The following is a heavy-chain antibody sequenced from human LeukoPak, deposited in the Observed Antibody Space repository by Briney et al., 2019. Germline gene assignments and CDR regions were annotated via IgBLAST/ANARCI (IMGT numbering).Heavy chain of an antibody. V-gene: IGHV3-21*01. CDR1: GFTFSSYS. CDR3: XXDSYSGYDLDY. D-gene: IGHD5-12*01. J-gene: IGHJ4*02. CDR2: ISSSSSYI. Sequence: GGSLRLSCAASGFTFSSYSMNWVRQAPGKGLEWVSSISSSSSYIYYADSVKGRFTISRDNAKNSLYLQMNSLRAEDTAVYYXXXDSYSGYDLDYWGQGTLVTVSS.